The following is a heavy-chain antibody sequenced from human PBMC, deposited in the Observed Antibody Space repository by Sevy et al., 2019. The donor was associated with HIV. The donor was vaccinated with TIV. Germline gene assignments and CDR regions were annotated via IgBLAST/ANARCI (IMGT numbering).Heavy chain of an antibody. CDR3: ITDPGYRGYDEEVINYYYYGMDV. D-gene: IGHD5-12*01. Sequence: GGSLRLSCAASGFTFSSAWMSWDRLAPGKGLEWVGRIKSKTDGGTIDYAAPVKGRFTISREDSKNTLYLQMNSLKTEAPDVYYCITDPGYRGYDEEVINYYYYGMDVWGQGTTVTVSS. J-gene: IGHJ6*02. CDR2: IKSKTDGGTI. CDR1: GFTFSSAW. V-gene: IGHV3-15*01.